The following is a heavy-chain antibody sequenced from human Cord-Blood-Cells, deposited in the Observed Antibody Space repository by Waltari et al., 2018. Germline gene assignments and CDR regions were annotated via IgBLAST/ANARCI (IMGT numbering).Heavy chain of an antibody. V-gene: IGHV3-53*01. CDR2: IYSGGST. J-gene: IGHJ3*02. D-gene: IGHD5-12*01. CDR1: GFTVSSNY. CDR3: AREGRYSGYDFAFDI. Sequence: EVQLVESGGGLIQPGGSLRLSCAASGFTVSSNYMSWVRQAPGKGLEWVSVIYSGGSTYYADSVKGRFTISRDNSKNTLYLQMNSLRAEDTAVHYCAREGRYSGYDFAFDIWGQGTMVTVSS.